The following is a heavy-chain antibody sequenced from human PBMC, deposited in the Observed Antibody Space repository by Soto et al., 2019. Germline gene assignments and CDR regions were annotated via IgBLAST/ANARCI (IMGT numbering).Heavy chain of an antibody. CDR3: ARPIAAAPYYFDY. Sequence: SETLSLTCTVSGGSISSYYWSWIRQPPGKGLEWIGYIYYSGSTYYNPSLRSRVTISVDTSKNQFSLKLSSVTAADTAVYYCARPIAAAPYYFDYWGQGTLVTVSS. CDR1: GGSISSYY. J-gene: IGHJ4*02. V-gene: IGHV4-59*08. CDR2: IYYSGST. D-gene: IGHD6-13*01.